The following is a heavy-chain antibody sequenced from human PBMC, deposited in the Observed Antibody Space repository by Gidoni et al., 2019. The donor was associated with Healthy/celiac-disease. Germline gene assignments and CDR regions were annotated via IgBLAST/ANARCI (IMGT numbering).Heavy chain of an antibody. D-gene: IGHD3-10*01. V-gene: IGHV4-31*03. CDR3: AREHGSGSYVWFDP. CDR1: GGSISSGGYY. J-gene: IGHJ5*02. CDR2: IYYRGST. Sequence: QVQLQESGPGLVKPSQTLSLTCTVSGGSISSGGYYWSWIRQHPGKGLEWIGYIYYRGSTYYNPSLKSRVTISVDTSKNQFSLKLSSVTAADTAVYYCAREHGSGSYVWFDPWGQGTLVTVSS.